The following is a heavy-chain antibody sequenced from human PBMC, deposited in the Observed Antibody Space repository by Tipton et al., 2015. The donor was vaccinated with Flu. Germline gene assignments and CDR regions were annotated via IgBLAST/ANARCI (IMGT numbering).Heavy chain of an antibody. V-gene: IGHV4-59*12. CDR1: GGSISSYY. D-gene: IGHD3-10*01. CDR3: ARPAMVRGVRGAFDI. CDR2: IYYSGST. J-gene: IGHJ3*02. Sequence: TLSLTCTVSGGSISSYYWSWIRQPPGKGLEWIGYIYYSGSTNYNPSLKSRVTISVDTSKNQFSLKLSSVTAADTAVYYCARPAMVRGVRGAFDIWGQGTMVTVSS.